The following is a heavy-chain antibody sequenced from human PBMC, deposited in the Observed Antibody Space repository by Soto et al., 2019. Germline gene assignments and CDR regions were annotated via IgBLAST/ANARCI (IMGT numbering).Heavy chain of an antibody. J-gene: IGHJ5*02. CDR3: ARDRITIFGVARGWFDP. CDR2: IYHSGST. Sequence: QLQLQESGSGLVKPSQTLSLTCAVSGGSISSGGYSWSWIRQPPGKGLEWIGYIYHSGSTYYNPSLKSRVTISVDRSKNQFSLKLSSVTAADTAVYYCARDRITIFGVARGWFDPWGQGTLVTVSS. D-gene: IGHD3-3*01. V-gene: IGHV4-30-2*01. CDR1: GGSISSGGYS.